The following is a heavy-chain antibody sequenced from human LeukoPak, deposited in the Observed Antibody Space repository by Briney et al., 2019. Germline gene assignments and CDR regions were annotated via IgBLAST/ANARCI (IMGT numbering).Heavy chain of an antibody. CDR1: GGSISSGAFY. Sequence: SETLSLTCTVSGGSISSGAFYWSWIRQHPGKGLEWIGYIYYTGSTYYNPSVKSRVSISVDTAKNQFSLKLRSVTAADTAVYYCARGSLILEWLPYYFDDWGQGTLVTVSS. CDR3: ARGSLILEWLPYYFDD. V-gene: IGHV4-31*03. J-gene: IGHJ4*02. CDR2: IYYTGST. D-gene: IGHD3-3*01.